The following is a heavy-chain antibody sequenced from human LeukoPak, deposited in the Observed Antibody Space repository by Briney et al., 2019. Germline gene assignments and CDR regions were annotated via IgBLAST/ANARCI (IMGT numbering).Heavy chain of an antibody. CDR3: ASSGIRYFDWLLSHDAFDI. CDR1: GYSISSGYY. V-gene: IGHV4-38-2*02. Sequence: SETLSLTCTVSGYSISSGYYWGWIRQPPGKGLEWIGSIYYSGSTYYNPSLKSRVTISVDTSKNQFSLKLSSVTAADTAVYYCASSGIRYFDWLLSHDAFDIWGQGTMVTVSS. J-gene: IGHJ3*02. CDR2: IYYSGST. D-gene: IGHD3-9*01.